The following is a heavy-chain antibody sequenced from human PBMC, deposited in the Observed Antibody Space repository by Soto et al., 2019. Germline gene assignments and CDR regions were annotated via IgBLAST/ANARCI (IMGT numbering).Heavy chain of an antibody. CDR3: AKDPGGGLSAYYFDY. CDR1: GFTFSSYA. V-gene: IGHV3-23*01. CDR2: ISGSGGST. D-gene: IGHD1-26*01. J-gene: IGHJ4*02. Sequence: GGSLRLSCAASGFTFSSYAMSWVRQAPGKGLEWVSAISGSGGSTYYADSVKGRFTISRDNSKNTLYLQMNSLRAEDTAVYYRAKDPGGGLSAYYFDYWGQGTLVTVSS.